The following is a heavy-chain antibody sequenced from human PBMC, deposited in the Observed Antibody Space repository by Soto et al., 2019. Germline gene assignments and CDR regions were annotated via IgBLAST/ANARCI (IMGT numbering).Heavy chain of an antibody. Sequence: ELQLVQSGGGLVQPGGSLRLSCAASGFAFGNYWMHWVRQAPGKGLVWVSRINGDGSSTSYADSVRGRFTISRDNAENALYLQMNSLRPEDTALYYCARFRVDGDPVPWGQGTLVTVSS. CDR1: GFAFGNYW. CDR2: INGDGSST. CDR3: ARFRVDGDPVP. V-gene: IGHV3-74*01. D-gene: IGHD4-17*01. J-gene: IGHJ5*02.